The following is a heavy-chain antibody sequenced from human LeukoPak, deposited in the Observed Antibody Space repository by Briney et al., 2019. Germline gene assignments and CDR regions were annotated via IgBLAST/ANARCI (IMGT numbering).Heavy chain of an antibody. CDR3: ARRYYGSGTNAFDI. V-gene: IGHV5-51*01. J-gene: IGHJ3*02. CDR1: GYSFTSYW. D-gene: IGHD3-10*01. CDR2: IYPGDSDT. Sequence: GASLKISCKGSGYSFTSYWIGWGRQMPGKGLEWLGIIYPGDSDTRYSPSFQGQVTVSADKSISTAYLQWSSLKASDTAMYYCARRYYGSGTNAFDIWGQGTMVTVSS.